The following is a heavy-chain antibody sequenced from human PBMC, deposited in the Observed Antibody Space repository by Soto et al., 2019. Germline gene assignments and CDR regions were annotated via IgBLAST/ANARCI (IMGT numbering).Heavy chain of an antibody. CDR1: GFTFSSYS. D-gene: IGHD2-15*01. CDR2: ISSSSSTI. Sequence: GGSLRLSCAASGFTFSSYSMNWVRQAPGKGLEWVSYISSSSSTIYYADSVKGRFTISRDNAKNSLYLQMNSLRAEDTAVYYCARDMYCSGGSCYSQGAFDYWGQGTLVTVSS. J-gene: IGHJ4*02. CDR3: ARDMYCSGGSCYSQGAFDY. V-gene: IGHV3-48*01.